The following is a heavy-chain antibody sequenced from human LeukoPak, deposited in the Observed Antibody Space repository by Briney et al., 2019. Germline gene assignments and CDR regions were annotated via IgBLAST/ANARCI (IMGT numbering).Heavy chain of an antibody. CDR2: INPNSGGT. CDR1: GYTFTGYY. CDR3: ARDRGRALYGMDV. J-gene: IGHJ6*02. D-gene: IGHD3-10*01. Sequence: ASVTVSCKASGYTFTGYYMHWVRQAPGQGLEWMGWINPNSGGTNYAQKFQGRVTMTRDTSISTAYMELSRLRSDDTAVYYCARDRGRALYGMDVWGQGTTVTVSS. V-gene: IGHV1-2*02.